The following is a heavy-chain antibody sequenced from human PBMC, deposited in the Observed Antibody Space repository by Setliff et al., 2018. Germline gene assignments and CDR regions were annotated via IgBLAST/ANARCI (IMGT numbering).Heavy chain of an antibody. CDR3: ARDHLVGYDSRGYFP. CDR1: GGSISNYY. D-gene: IGHD3-22*01. J-gene: IGHJ5*02. CDR2: IYTSGST. Sequence: SETLSLTCTVSGGSISNYYWSWIRQPAGKGLEWIGRIYTSGSTNYNPSLKSRVTMSIDTSKNQFSLKLTSVTAADTAVYYCARDHLVGYDSRGYFPWGQGTLVTVSS. V-gene: IGHV4-4*07.